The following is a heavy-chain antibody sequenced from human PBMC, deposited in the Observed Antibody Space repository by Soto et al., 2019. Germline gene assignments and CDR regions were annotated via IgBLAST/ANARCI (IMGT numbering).Heavy chain of an antibody. V-gene: IGHV4-39*01. CDR2: IYSSWST. J-gene: IGHJ6*02. Sequence: SETLSLACTVSGGSISSSSYYWGRIRQPPGKGRECIGSIYSSWSTYYTPSLTSRVTLSLDSSNNPFSLKLSSVTPADTAVYYCPTPILGAPHYDYYYFCMDVWGQGTTVTVSS. CDR1: GGSISSSSYY. D-gene: IGHD1-26*01. CDR3: PTPILGAPHYDYYYFCMDV.